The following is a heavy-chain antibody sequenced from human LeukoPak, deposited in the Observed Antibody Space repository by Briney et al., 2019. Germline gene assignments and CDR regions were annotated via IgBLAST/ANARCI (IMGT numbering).Heavy chain of an antibody. CDR2: INHSGST. Sequence: SETPSLTCAVYGGSFSGYYWNWIRQPPGKGLEWIGEINHSGSTNYNPSLKSRVTISVDTSKNQFSLKLSSVTAADTAVYYCARGYPKPAFDIWGQGTMVTVSS. J-gene: IGHJ3*02. CDR1: GGSFSGYY. CDR3: ARGYPKPAFDI. V-gene: IGHV4-34*01.